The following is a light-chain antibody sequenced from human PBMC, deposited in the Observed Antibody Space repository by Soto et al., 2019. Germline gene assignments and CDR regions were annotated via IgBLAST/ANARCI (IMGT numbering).Light chain of an antibody. CDR2: GVT. Sequence: QSVLTQPTSVSGSPGQSITISCTGNHNDIGTYDYVSWYQQHPGRAPRLLIHGVTTRPSGISGRFSASKSGLTASLTISGLQPENEADYYCLSFTSNRIDVFGPGTKVTVL. J-gene: IGLJ1*01. V-gene: IGLV2-14*03. CDR1: HNDIGTYDY. CDR3: LSFTSNRIDV.